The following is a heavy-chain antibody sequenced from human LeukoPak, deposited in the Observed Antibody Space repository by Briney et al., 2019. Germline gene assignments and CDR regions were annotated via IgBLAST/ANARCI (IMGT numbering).Heavy chain of an antibody. CDR3: ARDPYCSGGSCEGFS. D-gene: IGHD2-15*01. CDR1: GFTFSSYS. J-gene: IGHJ4*02. Sequence: PGGSLRLSCAASGFTFSSYSMNWVRQAPGKGLEWVSYISSSSSTIYYADSVKGRFTISRDNAKNSLYLQMNSLRAEDTAVYYCARDPYCSGGSCEGFSWGQGTLVTVSS. CDR2: ISSSSSTI. V-gene: IGHV3-48*04.